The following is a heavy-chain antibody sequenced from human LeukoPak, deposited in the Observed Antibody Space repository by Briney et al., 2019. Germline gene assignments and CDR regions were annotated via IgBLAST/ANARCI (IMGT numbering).Heavy chain of an antibody. J-gene: IGHJ3*02. CDR3: ATLTGGDDAFDI. CDR2: TYYSSST. Sequence: SETLSLTCTVSGGSISTSSYYWGWVRQTPGEGLEWIGYTYYSSSTYYNPSLKSRVTISVDTFKNQFSLMLNSVTAADTAVYYCATLTGGDDAFDIWGQGTMVTVSS. V-gene: IGHV4-39*01. D-gene: IGHD4-23*01. CDR1: GGSISTSSYY.